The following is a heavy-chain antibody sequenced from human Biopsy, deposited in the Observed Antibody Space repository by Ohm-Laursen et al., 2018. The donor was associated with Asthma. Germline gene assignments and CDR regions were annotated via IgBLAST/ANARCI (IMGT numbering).Heavy chain of an antibody. CDR1: GFTFDDYA. J-gene: IGHJ4*02. Sequence: LSLSCTASGFTFDDYAMHWVRQAPGKGLEWVSGISWNSGSIGYADSVKGRLTISRDNAKNSLYLQMNSLRAEDTALYYCAKGEWELLEANFDYWGQGTLVTVSS. D-gene: IGHD1-26*01. CDR3: AKGEWELLEANFDY. V-gene: IGHV3-9*01. CDR2: ISWNSGSI.